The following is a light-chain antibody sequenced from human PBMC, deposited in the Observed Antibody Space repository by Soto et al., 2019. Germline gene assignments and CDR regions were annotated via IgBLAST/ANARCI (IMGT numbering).Light chain of an antibody. V-gene: IGKV1D-12*01. J-gene: IGKJ2*01. CDR3: QQYNNWLLRT. CDR1: QDISKW. CDR2: DAS. Sequence: DIQMTQSPSSVSASVGDRVTITCRASQDISKWLAWYQQKPGTAPVLLIYDASSLQTGVPSRFSGGDSGSGTLFTLTINSLRPEDFAVYYCQQYNNWLLRTFGQGTKLEIK.